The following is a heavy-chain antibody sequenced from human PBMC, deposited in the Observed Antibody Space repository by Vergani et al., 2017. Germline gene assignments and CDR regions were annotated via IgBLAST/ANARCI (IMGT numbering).Heavy chain of an antibody. J-gene: IGHJ4*02. CDR1: SGSVSNYY. Sequence: QMQLQESGPGLVKASETLSLTCTVSSGSVSNYYWSWIRQPPGKGLEWIGYIYSSGSTKYNPSVKSRVTMSVDTSRNRFSLELTSVTAADTAVYYCARFPHDYWGQGTLVTVSS. V-gene: IGHV4-59*02. CDR3: ARFPHDY. CDR2: IYSSGST.